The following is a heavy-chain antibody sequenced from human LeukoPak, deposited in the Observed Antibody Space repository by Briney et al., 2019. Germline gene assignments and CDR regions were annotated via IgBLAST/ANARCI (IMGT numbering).Heavy chain of an antibody. V-gene: IGHV3-74*01. CDR2: INSDGSSP. CDR3: ARWGSSSWYPMDV. D-gene: IGHD6-13*01. J-gene: IGHJ6*02. Sequence: GGSLRLSCAASGFTISTYWMHWVRQAPGKGLVWVSCINSDGSSPSYADSVKGRFTISRDNAKNTVYLQMNSLRAEDTAVYYCARWGSSSWYPMDVWGQGTTVTVSS. CDR1: GFTISTYW.